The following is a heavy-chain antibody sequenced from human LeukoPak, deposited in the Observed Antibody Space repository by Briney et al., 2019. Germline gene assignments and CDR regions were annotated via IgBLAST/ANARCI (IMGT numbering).Heavy chain of an antibody. CDR3: AVGGWELLRRSNYFDY. V-gene: IGHV1-8*01. CDR2: MNPKSGNT. CDR1: GYTFTSYD. D-gene: IGHD1-26*01. J-gene: IGHJ4*02. Sequence: ASVKVSCKASGYTFTSYDINWVRQAPGQGVEWMGWMNPKSGNTDYAQKFQGRVTMTRNTSIRTAYLELGSLRSEDPAVYYCAVGGWELLRRSNYFDYWGQGTLVTVSS.